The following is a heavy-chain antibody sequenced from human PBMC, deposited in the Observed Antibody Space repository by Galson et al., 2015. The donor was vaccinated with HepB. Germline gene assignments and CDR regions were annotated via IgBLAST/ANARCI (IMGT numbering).Heavy chain of an antibody. CDR1: GYTFTSYS. Sequence: SVKVSCKASGYTFTSYSMHWVRQAPGQGLEWMGIINPSGGSTSYAQKFQGRVTMTRDTSTSTVYMELSSLRSEDTAVYYCARGGTVTSLELLLLDYWGQGTLVTVSS. CDR3: ARGGTVTSLELLLLDY. J-gene: IGHJ4*02. CDR2: INPSGGST. D-gene: IGHD1-26*01. V-gene: IGHV1-46*01.